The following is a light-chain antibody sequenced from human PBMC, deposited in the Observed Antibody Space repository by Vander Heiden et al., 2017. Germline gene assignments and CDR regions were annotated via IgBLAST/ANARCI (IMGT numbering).Light chain of an antibody. CDR3: QQSYSTPYT. Sequence: TYSPSSLSASVGDRVTITCRASQSISSYLNWYQQKPGKAPKLLIYAASSLQSGVPSRFSGSGSGTDFTLTISSLQPEDFATYYCQQSYSTPYTFGQGTKLEIK. CDR2: AAS. V-gene: IGKV1-39*01. J-gene: IGKJ2*01. CDR1: QSISSY.